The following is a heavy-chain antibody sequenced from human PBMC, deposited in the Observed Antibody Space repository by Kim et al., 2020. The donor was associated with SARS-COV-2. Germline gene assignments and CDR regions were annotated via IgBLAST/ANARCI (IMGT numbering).Heavy chain of an antibody. J-gene: IGHJ4*02. CDR3: ASQLNYGRKDY. Sequence: NYAQKLQGRDTITADKSTSTAYMELSSLRSEDTAVYYCASQLNYGRKDYWGQGTLVTVSS. D-gene: IGHD4-17*01. V-gene: IGHV1-69*02.